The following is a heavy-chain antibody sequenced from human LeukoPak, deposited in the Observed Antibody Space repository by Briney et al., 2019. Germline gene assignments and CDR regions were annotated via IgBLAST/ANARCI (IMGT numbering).Heavy chain of an antibody. V-gene: IGHV1-46*01. CDR3: ARGRFPTKRSAYYYGAFDI. Sequence: ASVKVSCKASGFTFINYYMHWVRQAPGQGLEWLGIINLSGGSTHYPQKFQDRVTMTRDTSTSTVYMELSSLRSEDTALYYCARGRFPTKRSAYYYGAFDIWGQGTMVTVSS. CDR2: INLSGGST. J-gene: IGHJ3*02. D-gene: IGHD3-22*01. CDR1: GFTFINYY.